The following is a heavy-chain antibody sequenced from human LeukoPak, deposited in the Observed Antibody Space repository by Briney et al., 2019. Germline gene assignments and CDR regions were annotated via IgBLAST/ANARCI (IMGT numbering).Heavy chain of an antibody. V-gene: IGHV3-33*01. CDR1: GFTFSSYG. J-gene: IGHJ4*02. CDR2: IWYDGSNK. CDR3: ARARYYGSGTYYPLDY. Sequence: PGGSLRLFCAASGFTFSSYGMHWVRQAPGKGLEWLAVIWYDGSNKYYADSVKGRFTISRDNSKNTLYLQVNSLRAEDTAVYYCARARYYGSGTYYPLDYWGQGTLVTVCS. D-gene: IGHD3-10*01.